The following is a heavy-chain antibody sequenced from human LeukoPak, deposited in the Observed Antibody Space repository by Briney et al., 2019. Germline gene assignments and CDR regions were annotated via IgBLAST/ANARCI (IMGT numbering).Heavy chain of an antibody. CDR3: ARVSRYANDY. J-gene: IGHJ4*02. V-gene: IGHV3-48*03. CDR1: GFTFSSYE. Sequence: GGPLILSCAASGFTFSSYEMNWVRQAPGKGLEWVSDISSSGRIIYYADSVKGRFTISRDNTKNSLYLQMNSLRAEDTAVYYCARVSRYANDYWGQGTLVTVSS. D-gene: IGHD2-2*01. CDR2: ISSSGRII.